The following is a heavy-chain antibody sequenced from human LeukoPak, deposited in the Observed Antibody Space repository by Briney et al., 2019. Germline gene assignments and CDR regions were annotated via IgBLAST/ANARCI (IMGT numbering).Heavy chain of an antibody. CDR1: GFTVSSNY. D-gene: IGHD1-26*01. V-gene: IGHV3-66*01. CDR3: ASSGSYPFPFDY. Sequence: GGSPRLSCAASGFTVSSNYMSWVRQAPGKGLEWVSVIYSGGSTYYADSVKGRFTISRDNSENTLYLQMNSLRAEDTAVYYCASSGSYPFPFDYWGQGTLVTVSS. CDR2: IYSGGST. J-gene: IGHJ4*02.